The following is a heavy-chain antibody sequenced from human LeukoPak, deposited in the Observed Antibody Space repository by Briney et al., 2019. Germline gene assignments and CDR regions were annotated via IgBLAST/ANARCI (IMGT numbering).Heavy chain of an antibody. CDR3: AKAPVTTCRGAYCYPFDY. J-gene: IGHJ4*02. V-gene: IGHV3-53*01. D-gene: IGHD2-21*01. CDR2: ISDSGST. Sequence: GGSLRLSCAASGFTVSSNYMTWVRLAPGRGLEWVSAISDSGSTYHADSVKGRFTISRDSSKNTLFLQMNRLRPEDAAVYYCAKAPVTTCRGAYCYPFDYWGQGTLVTVSS. CDR1: GFTVSSNY.